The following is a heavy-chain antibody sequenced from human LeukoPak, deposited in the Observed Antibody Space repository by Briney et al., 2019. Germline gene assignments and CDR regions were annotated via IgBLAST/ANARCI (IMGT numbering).Heavy chain of an antibody. CDR1: GFAFSSYW. CDR3: ARGGHDSSGYWGGLDY. J-gene: IGHJ4*02. CDR2: IKQDGSEK. D-gene: IGHD3-22*01. Sequence: PGGSLRLSCAASGFAFSSYWMSWVRQAPGKGLEWVANIKQDGSEKYYVDSVKGRFTISRDNAKNSLYLQMNSLRAEDTAVYYCARGGHDSSGYWGGLDYWGQGTLVTVSS. V-gene: IGHV3-7*01.